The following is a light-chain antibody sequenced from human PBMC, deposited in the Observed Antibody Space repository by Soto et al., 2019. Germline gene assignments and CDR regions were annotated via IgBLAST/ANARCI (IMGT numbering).Light chain of an antibody. Sequence: DIVMTQSPDSLAVSLGERATINCKSSQSILYSSNNKNYLVWYQQKPGQPPKVLIYWASTRESGVPDRFSGSGSGTDFTLKINRVEAEDVGVYYCMQDAQDLFGPGTKVDIK. CDR1: QSILYSSNNKNY. V-gene: IGKV4-1*01. CDR2: WAS. J-gene: IGKJ3*01. CDR3: MQDAQDL.